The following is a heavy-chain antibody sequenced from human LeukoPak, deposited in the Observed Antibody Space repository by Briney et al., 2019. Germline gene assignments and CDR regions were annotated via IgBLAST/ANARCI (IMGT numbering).Heavy chain of an antibody. CDR2: INHSGST. CDR1: GGSFSGYY. CDR3: ARHGSGSYYKRKPGPFDP. D-gene: IGHD3-10*01. V-gene: IGHV4-34*01. Sequence: SETLSLTCAVYGGSFSGYYWSWIRQPPGKGLEWIGEINHSGSTNYNPSLKSRVTISVDTSKNQFSLKLSSVTAADTAVYYCARHGSGSYYKRKPGPFDPWGQGTLVTVSS. J-gene: IGHJ5*02.